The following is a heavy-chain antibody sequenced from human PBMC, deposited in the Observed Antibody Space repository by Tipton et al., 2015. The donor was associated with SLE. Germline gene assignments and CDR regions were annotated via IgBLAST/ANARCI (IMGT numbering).Heavy chain of an antibody. CDR3: ARYYYDSSDFDY. J-gene: IGHJ4*02. D-gene: IGHD3-22*01. Sequence: TLSLTCTVSGGSISSYYWSWIRQPPGKGLEWIGYIYYSGSTYYNPSLKSRVTISVDTSKNQFSLKLSSVTAADTAVYYCARYYYDSSDFDYWGQGTLVTVSS. V-gene: IGHV4-59*12. CDR1: GGSISSYY. CDR2: IYYSGST.